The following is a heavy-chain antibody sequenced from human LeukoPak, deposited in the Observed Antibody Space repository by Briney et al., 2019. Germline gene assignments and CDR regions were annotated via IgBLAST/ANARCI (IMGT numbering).Heavy chain of an antibody. J-gene: IGHJ4*02. V-gene: IGHV1-2*02. CDR3: ARDPAGDYYDSSGYKGGDY. CDR2: INPNSGGT. D-gene: IGHD3-22*01. Sequence: ASVKVSCKASGYTFTGYYMHWVRQAPGQGLEWMGWINPNSGGTNYAQKFQGRITMTRDTSISTAYMELSRLRSDDTAVYYCARDPAGDYYDSSGYKGGDYWGQGTLVTVSS. CDR1: GYTFTGYY.